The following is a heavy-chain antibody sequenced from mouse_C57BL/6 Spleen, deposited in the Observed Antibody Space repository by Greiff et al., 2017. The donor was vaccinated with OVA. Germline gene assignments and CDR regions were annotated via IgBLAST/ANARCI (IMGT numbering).Heavy chain of an antibody. CDR2: IYPGDGDT. CDR1: GYAFSSYW. D-gene: IGHD1-1*01. Sequence: VQLQQSGAELVKPGASVKISCKASGYAFSSYWMNWVKQRPGKGLEWIGQIYPGDGDTNYNGKFKGKATLTADKSSSTAYMQLSSLTSEDSAVYFCAILYYYGSRAFDYWGQGTTLTVSS. V-gene: IGHV1-80*01. CDR3: AILYYYGSRAFDY. J-gene: IGHJ2*01.